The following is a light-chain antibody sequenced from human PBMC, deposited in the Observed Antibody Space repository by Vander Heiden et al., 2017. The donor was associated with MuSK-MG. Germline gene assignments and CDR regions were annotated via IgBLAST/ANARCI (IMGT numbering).Light chain of an antibody. J-gene: IGKJ3*01. Sequence: EIVLTQSPATLSLSPGERATLSCRASKRVSSYLAWYQQKPGQAPRLLIYDASNRATGITARFSGSGSGTDFTLTISSLEPEDFAVYYCQQRINGPPVATFGRGTKVDIK. CDR2: DAS. CDR1: KRVSSY. V-gene: IGKV3-11*01. CDR3: QQRINGPPVAT.